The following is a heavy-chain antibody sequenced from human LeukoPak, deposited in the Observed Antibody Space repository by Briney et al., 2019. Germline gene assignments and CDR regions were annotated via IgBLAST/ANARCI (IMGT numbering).Heavy chain of an antibody. Sequence: PSETLSLTXTVSGDSISSSSYYWGWIRQPPGKGLEWIGSIYYSGTTYYNPSLKSRVTISVDTSKNQFSLKLSSVTAADTAVYYCARLAYYDYVWGSYRPFDYWGQGTLVTVSS. CDR3: ARLAYYDYVWGSYRPFDY. V-gene: IGHV4-39*01. D-gene: IGHD3-16*02. J-gene: IGHJ4*02. CDR1: GDSISSSSYY. CDR2: IYYSGTT.